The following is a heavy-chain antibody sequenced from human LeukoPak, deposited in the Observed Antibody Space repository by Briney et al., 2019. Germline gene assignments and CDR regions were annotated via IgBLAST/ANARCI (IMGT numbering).Heavy chain of an antibody. Sequence: ASVKVSCKASGYTFTSYDINWVRQATGQGLEWMGWMNPSSGNTGYALKFQGGVSFTRNTSIATAYMELSSLRSEDTAVYYCARDWGGYCSGTTCYTETIFDSWGQGTLVTVSS. CDR3: ARDWGGYCSGTTCYTETIFDS. D-gene: IGHD2-2*02. CDR2: MNPSSGNT. J-gene: IGHJ4*02. CDR1: GYTFTSYD. V-gene: IGHV1-8*02.